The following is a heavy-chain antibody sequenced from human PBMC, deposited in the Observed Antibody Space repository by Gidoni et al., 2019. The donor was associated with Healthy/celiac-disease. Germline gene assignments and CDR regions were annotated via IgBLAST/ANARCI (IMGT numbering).Heavy chain of an antibody. J-gene: IGHJ4*02. CDR3: ARGSVEMVPRGYFDY. D-gene: IGHD3-10*01. V-gene: IGHV4-61*02. CDR1: GGSISSGSYY. Sequence: QVQLQESGPGLVKPSQTLSLTCTVSGGSISSGSYYWSWIRQPAGKGLEWIGRIYTSGSTNYNPSLKSRVTMSVDTSKNQFSLKLSSVTAADTAVYYCARGSVEMVPRGYFDYWGQGTLVTVSS. CDR2: IYTSGST.